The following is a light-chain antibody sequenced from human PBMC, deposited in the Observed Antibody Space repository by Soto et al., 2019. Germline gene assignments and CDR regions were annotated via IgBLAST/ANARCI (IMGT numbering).Light chain of an antibody. CDR1: QSISIW. CDR3: QQYNNWPWT. Sequence: DIQMTQSPSTLSASVGDKVTITFRAIQSISIWLDWYQQKTGKAPKLLIYDASILESGVPSRFSGSGSGTEFTLTISSLQSEDFAVYYCQQYNNWPWTFGQGTKV. J-gene: IGKJ1*01. CDR2: DAS. V-gene: IGKV1-5*01.